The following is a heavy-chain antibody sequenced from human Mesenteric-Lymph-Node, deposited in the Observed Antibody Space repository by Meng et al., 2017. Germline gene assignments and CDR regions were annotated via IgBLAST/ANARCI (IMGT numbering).Heavy chain of an antibody. CDR1: GFKFSRYA. D-gene: IGHD2-21*02. CDR3: AREGLEMVTGPRSDAFDM. Sequence: GESLKISCAASGFKFSRYAMHWVRQAPGKGLEWVAVIWYDGSTKYYTDSVKGRFTISRDNSKNTLYLQMNSLRAEDTAVYYCAREGLEMVTGPRSDAFDMWGQGTMVTVSS. J-gene: IGHJ3*02. V-gene: IGHV3-33*01. CDR2: IWYDGSTK.